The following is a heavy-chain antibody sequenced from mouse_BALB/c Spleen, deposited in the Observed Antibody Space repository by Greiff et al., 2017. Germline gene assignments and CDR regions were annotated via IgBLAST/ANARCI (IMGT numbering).Heavy chain of an antibody. CDR1: GYTFTSYW. Sequence: QVQLQQSGPELVKPGASVKLSCKASGYTFTSYWMHWVKQRPGQGLEWIGEIDPSDSYTNYNQKFKGKATLTVDKSSSTAYMQLSSLTSEDSAVYYCARRGYYYGSSYYYAMDYWGQGTSVTVSS. V-gene: IGHV1-69*02. J-gene: IGHJ4*01. D-gene: IGHD1-1*01. CDR3: ARRGYYYGSSYYYAMDY. CDR2: IDPSDSYT.